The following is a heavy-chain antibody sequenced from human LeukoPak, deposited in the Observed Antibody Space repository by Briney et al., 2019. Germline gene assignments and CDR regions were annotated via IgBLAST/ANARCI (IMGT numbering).Heavy chain of an antibody. CDR2: IYYSGST. V-gene: IGHV4-39*01. CDR3: ARHHSGYSSSWPTEYFQH. J-gene: IGHJ1*01. Sequence: SETLSPTCTVSGGSISSSSYYWGWIRQPPGKGLEWIGSIYYSGSTYYNPSLKSRVTISVDTSKNHFSLKLSSVTAADTAVYYCARHHSGYSSSWPTEYFQHWGQGTLVTVSS. CDR1: GGSISSSSYY. D-gene: IGHD6-13*01.